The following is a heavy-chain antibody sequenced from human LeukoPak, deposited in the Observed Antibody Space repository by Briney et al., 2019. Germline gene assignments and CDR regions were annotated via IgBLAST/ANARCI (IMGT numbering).Heavy chain of an antibody. D-gene: IGHD3-22*01. V-gene: IGHV5-51*01. CDR1: GYSFTSYW. J-gene: IGHJ4*02. CDR2: IYPGDSDT. CDR3: ARQGAGSSGYEGFDY. Sequence: GESLKISCKGSGYSFTSYWIGWVRQMPGKGLEWMGIIYPGDSDTRYSPSFQGQVTISADKSISTAYLQWSSLKASDTAMYYCARQGAGSSGYEGFDYWGQGTLVTVSS.